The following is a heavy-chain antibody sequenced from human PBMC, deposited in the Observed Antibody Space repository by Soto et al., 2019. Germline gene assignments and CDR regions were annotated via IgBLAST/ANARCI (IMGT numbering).Heavy chain of an antibody. V-gene: IGHV4-39*01. CDR2: IYYTGTT. D-gene: IGHD6-13*01. CDR3: TRRQLAGI. CDR1: GDSIRSGDYY. J-gene: IGHJ4*02. Sequence: SETLSLTCTVAGDSIRSGDYYWSWIRQPPGKGLEWIGSIYYTGTTYYNPSLKSRVTITVDTSKKQFSLKLTSVTAADTAVYYCTRRQLAGIWGRGTLVTVSS.